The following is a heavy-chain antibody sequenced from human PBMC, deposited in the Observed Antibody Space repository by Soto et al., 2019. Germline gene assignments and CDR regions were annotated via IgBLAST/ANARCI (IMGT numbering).Heavy chain of an antibody. CDR3: ARDGRDWNYVYGMDV. V-gene: IGHV4-59*01. Sequence: ETLSLTCTVSGGSISSYYWSWIRQPPGKGLEWIGYIYYSGSTNYNPSLKSRVTISVNTSKNQFSLKLSSVTAADTAVYYCARDGRDWNYVYGMDVWGQGTTVTVSS. D-gene: IGHD1-7*01. CDR1: GGSISSYY. CDR2: IYYSGST. J-gene: IGHJ6*02.